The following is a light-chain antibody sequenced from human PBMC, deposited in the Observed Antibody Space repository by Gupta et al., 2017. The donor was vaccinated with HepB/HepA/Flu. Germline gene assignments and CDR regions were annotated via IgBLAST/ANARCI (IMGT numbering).Light chain of an antibody. CDR3: QYRRA. V-gene: IGKV3-11*01. Sequence: EIVLTQSPATLSLSPGERATLSCRASQSVSGYLAWYQQKPGQAPRLVMYSASIRASGIPARFSGSGYETDFTLTISSLEPEDFALYYCQYRRAFGQGTKVEIK. J-gene: IGKJ1*01. CDR2: SAS. CDR1: QSVSGY.